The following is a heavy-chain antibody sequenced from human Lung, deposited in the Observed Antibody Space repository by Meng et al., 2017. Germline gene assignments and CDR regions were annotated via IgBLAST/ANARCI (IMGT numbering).Heavy chain of an antibody. CDR3: ARGPTTMAHDFDY. CDR2: INHSGST. V-gene: IGHV4-34*01. Sequence: QVQLQQWGAGLLKPSETLSLICCVSGGSFSDYYWSWIRQPPGKGLEWIGEINHSGSTNYNPSLESRATISVDTSQNNLSLKLSSVTAADSAVYYCARGPTTMAHDFDYWGQGTLVTVSS. CDR1: GGSFSDYY. J-gene: IGHJ4*02. D-gene: IGHD4-11*01.